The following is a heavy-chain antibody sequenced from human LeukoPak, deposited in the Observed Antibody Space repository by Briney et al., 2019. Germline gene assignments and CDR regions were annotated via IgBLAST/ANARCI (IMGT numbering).Heavy chain of an antibody. V-gene: IGHV4-59*01. CDR1: GVSISSYY. CDR2: IYYSGST. Sequence: SETLSLTCTVSGVSISSYYWSWIRQPPGKGLEWIGYIYYSGSTNYNPSLKSRVTISVDTSKNQFSLKLSSVTAADTAVYYCARSGWLGDAFDIWGQGTMVTVSS. J-gene: IGHJ3*02. CDR3: ARSGWLGDAFDI. D-gene: IGHD6-19*01.